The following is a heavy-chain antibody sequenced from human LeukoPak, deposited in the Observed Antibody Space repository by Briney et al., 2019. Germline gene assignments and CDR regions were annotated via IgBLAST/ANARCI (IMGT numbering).Heavy chain of an antibody. D-gene: IGHD3-22*01. CDR3: ARGGVTLIVPIL. J-gene: IGHJ4*02. CDR1: GFTFDDYA. CDR2: ISWNSGSI. V-gene: IGHV3-9*01. Sequence: GGSLRLSCAASGFTFDDYAMHWVRQAPGKGLEWVSGISWNSGSIGYADSVKGRFTISRDNSKNTLYLQMNNLRAEDTAVYYCARGGVTLIVPILWGQGTLVTVSS.